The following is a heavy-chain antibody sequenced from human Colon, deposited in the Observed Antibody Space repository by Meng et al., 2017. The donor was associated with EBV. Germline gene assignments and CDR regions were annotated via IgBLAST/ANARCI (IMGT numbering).Heavy chain of an antibody. CDR3: ARVGAYCGGDCYHPR. V-gene: IGHV4-4*02. Sequence: QGQRPESGPGLGKPSGTLSLTCAVSGGSLSSRNWWSWVRQPPGKGLEWIGEIYHSGSTNYNPSLKSRVTISVDESKNQFSLRLSSVTAADTAVYYCARVGAYCGGDCYHPRWGQGTLVTVSS. J-gene: IGHJ4*02. D-gene: IGHD2-21*02. CDR1: GGSLSSRNW. CDR2: IYHSGST.